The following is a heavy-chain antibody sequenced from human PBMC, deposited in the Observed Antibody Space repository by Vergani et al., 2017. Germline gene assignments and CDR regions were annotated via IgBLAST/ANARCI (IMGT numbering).Heavy chain of an antibody. V-gene: IGHV3-23*01. Sequence: EVQLLESGGGLVQPGGPLRLSCAAPGFPFRSYPMGWARQPPGKGLEWVSGISGGGGSTYYADPVKGRFTISRDNSKNTLYLQMNSLRAEDTAVYYCAKWSMDYDSSGYYPLYYYYYYMDVWGKGTTVTVSS. CDR3: AKWSMDYDSSGYYPLYYYYYYMDV. D-gene: IGHD3-22*01. J-gene: IGHJ6*03. CDR2: ISGGGGST. CDR1: GFPFRSYP.